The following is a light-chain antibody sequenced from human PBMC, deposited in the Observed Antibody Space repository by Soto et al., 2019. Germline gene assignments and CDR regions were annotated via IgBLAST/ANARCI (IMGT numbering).Light chain of an antibody. CDR1: ESVSSN. CDR3: QQYNNWPPFT. J-gene: IGKJ3*01. Sequence: ETVMTQSPATLSVSPGERATLSCRASESVSSNLAWYQQQPGQAPRLLIYGASTRATGIPARFSGSGSGTEFTLTISSLQSEDFAVYYCQQYNNWPPFTFGLGTKVDIK. CDR2: GAS. V-gene: IGKV3-15*01.